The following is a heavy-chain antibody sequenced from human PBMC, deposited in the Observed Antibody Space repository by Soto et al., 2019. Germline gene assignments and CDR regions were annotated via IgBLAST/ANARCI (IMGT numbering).Heavy chain of an antibody. CDR1: GFTFSSYS. J-gene: IGHJ6*02. D-gene: IGHD3-9*01. Sequence: GGSLRLSCAASGFTFSSYSMNWVRQAPGKGLEWVSSISSSSSYIYYADSVKGRFTISRDNAKNSLYLQMNSLRAEDQAVYYCPRAATPPEHYIILTDRLVVWGQGTTVTVSS. CDR3: PRAATPPEHYIILTDRLVV. V-gene: IGHV3-21*01. CDR2: ISSSSSYI.